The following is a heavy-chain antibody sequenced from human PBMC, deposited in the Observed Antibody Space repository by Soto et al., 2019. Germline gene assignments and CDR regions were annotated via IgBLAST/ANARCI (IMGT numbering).Heavy chain of an antibody. Sequence: GGSLRLSCAASGFTFSSYSMNWVRQAPGKGLEWVSSISSSSSYIYYADSVKGRFTISRDNAKNSLYLQMNSLRAEGTAVYYCARLAMVRGVIITPGDPPPDYWGQGTLVTVSS. V-gene: IGHV3-21*01. CDR1: GFTFSSYS. D-gene: IGHD3-10*01. CDR3: ARLAMVRGVIITPGDPPPDY. CDR2: ISSSSSYI. J-gene: IGHJ4*02.